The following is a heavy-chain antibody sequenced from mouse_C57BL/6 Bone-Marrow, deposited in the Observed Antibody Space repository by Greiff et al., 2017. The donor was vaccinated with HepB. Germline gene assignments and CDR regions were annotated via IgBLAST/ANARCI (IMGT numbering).Heavy chain of an antibody. V-gene: IGHV1-18*01. D-gene: IGHD3-2*02. CDR1: GYTFTDYN. CDR2: INPNNGGT. J-gene: IGHJ4*01. Sequence: VQLQQSGPELVKPGASVKIPCKASGYTFTDYNMDWVKQSHGKSLEWIGDINPNNGGTIYNQKFKGKATLTVDKSSSTAYMELRSLTSEDTAVYYCARWGVGSGYYAMDYWGQGTSVTVSS. CDR3: ARWGVGSGYYAMDY.